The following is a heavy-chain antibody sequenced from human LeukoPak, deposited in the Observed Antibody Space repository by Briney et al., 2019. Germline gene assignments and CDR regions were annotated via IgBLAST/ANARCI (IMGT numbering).Heavy chain of an antibody. CDR3: AKEYDSRGYGANFDN. Sequence: GGSLRLSCAASGFTFSSSAMSWVRQAPGKGLEWVSAISNDGGYTYYADSVQGRFTISRDNSKSTLCLQMNSLRAEDTAVYYCAKEYDSRGYGANFDNWGQGTLVTVSS. D-gene: IGHD3-10*01. J-gene: IGHJ4*02. V-gene: IGHV3-23*01. CDR2: ISNDGGYT. CDR1: GFTFSSSA.